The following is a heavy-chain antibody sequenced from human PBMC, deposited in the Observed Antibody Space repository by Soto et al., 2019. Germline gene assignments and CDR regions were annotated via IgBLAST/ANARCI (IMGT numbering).Heavy chain of an antibody. D-gene: IGHD4-17*01. V-gene: IGHV1-18*01. CDR2: ISAYNGNT. CDR1: GYTFTSYG. Sequence: QVQLVQSGAEVKKPGASVKVSCKASGYTFTSYGISWVRQAPGQGLEWMGWISAYNGNTNYAQKLQGRVTMTTDTSXSXXYMELRSLGSDDTAVYYCARFRIVETTGRYNWFDPWGQGTLVTVSS. J-gene: IGHJ5*02. CDR3: ARFRIVETTGRYNWFDP.